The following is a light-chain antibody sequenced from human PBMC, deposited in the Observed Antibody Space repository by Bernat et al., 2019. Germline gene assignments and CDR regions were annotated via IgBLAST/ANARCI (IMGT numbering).Light chain of an antibody. V-gene: IGLV1-40*01. CDR3: QSYDSGLTSSV. CDR2: GSS. Sequence: QSVLTQPPAVSGAPGQRVTISCTGSRSNIGAGHDVHWYQQLPGTAPKLLIYGSSNRPSGVPDRFSGSKSGTAASLAITWLQAEDEADYYCQSYDSGLTSSVFGGGTKLTVL. CDR1: RSNIGAGHD. J-gene: IGLJ3*02.